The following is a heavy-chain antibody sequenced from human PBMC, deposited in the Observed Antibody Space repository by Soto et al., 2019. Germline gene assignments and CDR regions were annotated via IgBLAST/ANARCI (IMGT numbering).Heavy chain of an antibody. J-gene: IGHJ1*01. D-gene: IGHD3-22*01. CDR3: AKHHYYDSSGYYYLQGYFQH. CDR1: GFTFSSYA. V-gene: IGHV3-23*01. Sequence: GGSLRLSCAASGFTFSSYAMSWVRQAPGKGLEWVSAISGSGGSTYYADSVKGRFTISRDNSKNTLYLQMNSLRAEDTAVYYCAKHHYYDSSGYYYLQGYFQHWGQGTLVTVSS. CDR2: ISGSGGST.